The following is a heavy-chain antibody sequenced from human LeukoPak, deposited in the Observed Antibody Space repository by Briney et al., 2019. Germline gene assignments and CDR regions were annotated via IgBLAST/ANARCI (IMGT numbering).Heavy chain of an antibody. Sequence: XVKVSCKASGGTFSSYTISWVRQAPGQGLEWMGRIIPILGIANYAQKFQGRVTITADKYTRTAYMELSSLRSEDTAVYYCAREFMAAAGEGLDYWGQGTLVTVSS. V-gene: IGHV1-69*04. D-gene: IGHD6-13*01. CDR2: IIPILGIA. J-gene: IGHJ4*02. CDR3: AREFMAAAGEGLDY. CDR1: GGTFSSYT.